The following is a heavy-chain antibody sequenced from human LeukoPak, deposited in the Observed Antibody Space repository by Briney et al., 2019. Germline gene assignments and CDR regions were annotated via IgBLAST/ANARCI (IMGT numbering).Heavy chain of an antibody. V-gene: IGHV1-18*01. Sequence: ASVKVSCTASGYTFTSYGISWVRQAPGQGLEWMGWISAYNGNTNYAQKLQGRVTMTTDTSTSTAYMELRSLRSDDTAVYYCARDPYYVILTGYDLPDYWGQGTLVTVSS. D-gene: IGHD3-9*01. CDR3: ARDPYYVILTGYDLPDY. CDR1: GYTFTSYG. J-gene: IGHJ4*02. CDR2: ISAYNGNT.